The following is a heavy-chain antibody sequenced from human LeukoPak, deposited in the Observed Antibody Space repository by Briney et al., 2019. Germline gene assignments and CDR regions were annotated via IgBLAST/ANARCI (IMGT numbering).Heavy chain of an antibody. CDR2: IKQDGSEK. J-gene: IGHJ3*02. CDR1: GFTFSGYW. V-gene: IGHV3-7*04. Sequence: GGSLRLSCAASGFTFSGYWMNWVRQAPGKGLEWVANIKQDGSEKYYVYSVKGRFTISRDNAKNSLYLQMSSLRAEDTAVYYCARPGRADAFDIWGQGTMVTVSS. CDR3: ARPGRADAFDI.